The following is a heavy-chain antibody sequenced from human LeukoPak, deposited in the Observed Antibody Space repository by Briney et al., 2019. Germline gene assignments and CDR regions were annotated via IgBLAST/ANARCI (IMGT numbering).Heavy chain of an antibody. CDR3: ARGSLFDY. CDR1: GFTFSSYA. V-gene: IGHV3-30*04. CDR2: ISYDGSNK. J-gene: IGHJ4*02. Sequence: GGSLRLSWAASGFTFSSYAMHWVRQAPGKGLEWVAVISYDGSNKYYADSVKGRFTISRDNSKNTLYLQMNSLRAEDTAVYYCARGSLFDYWGQGTLVTVSS.